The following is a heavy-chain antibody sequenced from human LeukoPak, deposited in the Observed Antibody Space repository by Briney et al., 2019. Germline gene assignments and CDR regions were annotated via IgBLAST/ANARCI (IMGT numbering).Heavy chain of an antibody. D-gene: IGHD5-24*01. J-gene: IGHJ4*02. CDR1: GFTFSDFY. CDR3: AKSPRDGYNLFDY. V-gene: IGHV3-11*01. Sequence: GGSLRLSCAASGFTFSDFYMTWIRQAPGKGLEWVSYISNRGSTIHYADSVRGRFTISRDNAKKSLYLQMNSLRAEDTAVYYCAKSPRDGYNLFDYWGQGTLVTVSS. CDR2: ISNRGSTI.